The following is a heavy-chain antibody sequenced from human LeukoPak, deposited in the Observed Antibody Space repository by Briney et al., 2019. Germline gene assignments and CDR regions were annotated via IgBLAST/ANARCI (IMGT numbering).Heavy chain of an antibody. J-gene: IGHJ4*02. CDR1: GYTFTSYY. Sequence: GASVKVSCKASGYTFTSYYMHWVRQAPGQGLEWMGIINPSGGSTSYAQKFQGRVTMTRDTSTSTVYMELSSLRSEDTAVYYCARDATRTGDTVVVVAARGGYFDPWGQGTLVTVSS. D-gene: IGHD2-15*01. V-gene: IGHV1-46*01. CDR3: ARDATRTGDTVVVVAARGGYFDP. CDR2: INPSGGST.